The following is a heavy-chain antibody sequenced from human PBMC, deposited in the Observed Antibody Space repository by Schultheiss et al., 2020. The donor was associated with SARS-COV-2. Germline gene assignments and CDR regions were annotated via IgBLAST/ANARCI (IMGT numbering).Heavy chain of an antibody. D-gene: IGHD6-13*01. J-gene: IGHJ4*02. CDR1: GFTFSSYG. CDR3: AKGPGIAAAGFDY. CDR2: ISYDGSNK. V-gene: IGHV3-30*18. Sequence: GESLKISCAASGFTFSSYGMHWVRQAPGKGLEWVAVISYDGSNKYYADSVKGRFTISRDNSKNTLYLQMNSLRAEDTAVYYCAKGPGIAAAGFDYWGQGTLVTVSS.